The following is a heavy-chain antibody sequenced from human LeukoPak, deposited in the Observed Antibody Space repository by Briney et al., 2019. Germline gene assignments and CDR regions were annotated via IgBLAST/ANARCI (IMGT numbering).Heavy chain of an antibody. Sequence: SETLSLTCTVSGGSISSGGYYWSWIRQHPGKGLEWIGYIYYSGSTYYNPSLKSRVTISVDTSKNQFSLKLSSVTAADTAVYYCQSRFLEWLLDYWGQGTLVTVSS. J-gene: IGHJ4*02. V-gene: IGHV4-31*03. CDR2: IYYSGST. CDR1: GGSISSGGYY. CDR3: QSRFLEWLLDY. D-gene: IGHD3-3*01.